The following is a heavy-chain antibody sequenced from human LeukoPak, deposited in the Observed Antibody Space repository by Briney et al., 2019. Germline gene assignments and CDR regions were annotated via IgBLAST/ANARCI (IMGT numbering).Heavy chain of an antibody. J-gene: IGHJ4*02. V-gene: IGHV3-23*01. D-gene: IGHD3-22*01. CDR1: GFTFRSYA. CDR3: AKFDSSGYYFNY. CDR2: ISGSGGST. Sequence: GGSLRLSCAASGFTFRSYAMSWVRQAPGKGLEWVSAISGSGGSTYYADSVKGRFTISRDNSKNTLYLQMNSLRAEDTAVYYCAKFDSSGYYFNYWGQGTLVTVSS.